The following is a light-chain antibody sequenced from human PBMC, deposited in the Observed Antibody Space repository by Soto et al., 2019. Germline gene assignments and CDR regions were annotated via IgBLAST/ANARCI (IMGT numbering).Light chain of an antibody. CDR2: AAS. Sequence: DIQMTQSPSSLSSSVGDRVTITCRAIQGIANYLGWYQQKPGKVPKLLIYAASTLEPGVPSRFSGSGVGTDFTRSISSLQPEDFATYYCQKYNGAPFTFGRGTKVDIK. CDR1: QGIANY. CDR3: QKYNGAPFT. V-gene: IGKV1-27*01. J-gene: IGKJ3*01.